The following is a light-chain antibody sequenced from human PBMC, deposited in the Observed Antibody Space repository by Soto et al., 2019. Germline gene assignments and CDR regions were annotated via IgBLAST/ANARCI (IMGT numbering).Light chain of an antibody. CDR2: DNT. J-gene: IGLJ3*02. Sequence: QSVLTQPPSVSAAPGQKVAISCSGSSSDIANSYVSWYQHLPGTAPQLLIYDNTNRPSGIPARFSGSKSGTSATLAITGRRPGDEADYYCATWDSNLSAVFGGGTKLTVL. V-gene: IGLV1-51*01. CDR1: SSDIANSY. CDR3: ATWDSNLSAV.